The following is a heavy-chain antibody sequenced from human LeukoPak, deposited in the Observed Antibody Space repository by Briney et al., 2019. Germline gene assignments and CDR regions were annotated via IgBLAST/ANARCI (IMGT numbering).Heavy chain of an antibody. Sequence: SQTLSLTCTVSGGSISSGGYYWSWIRQHPGKGLEWIGYIYYSGSTYYNPSLKSRVTISVDTAKNQFSLKLSSVTAADTAVYYCARTESGWYGVYYYYGMDVWGQGTTVTVSS. CDR1: GGSISSGGYY. CDR3: ARTESGWYGVYYYYGMDV. D-gene: IGHD6-19*01. J-gene: IGHJ6*02. V-gene: IGHV4-31*03. CDR2: IYYSGST.